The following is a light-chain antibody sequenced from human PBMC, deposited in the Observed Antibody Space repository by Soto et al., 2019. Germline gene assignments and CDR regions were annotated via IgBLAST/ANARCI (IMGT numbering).Light chain of an antibody. J-gene: IGKJ1*01. Sequence: EIVMTQSPGTLSSSPGERATVSCRASQSVSSSYLAWYQQKPGQAPRLLIYGASSRATGIPDRFSGSGSGTDFTLTISRLEPEHFAVYYCQQYGSSPWTFGQGTKVDIK. CDR2: GAS. CDR1: QSVSSSY. V-gene: IGKV3-20*01. CDR3: QQYGSSPWT.